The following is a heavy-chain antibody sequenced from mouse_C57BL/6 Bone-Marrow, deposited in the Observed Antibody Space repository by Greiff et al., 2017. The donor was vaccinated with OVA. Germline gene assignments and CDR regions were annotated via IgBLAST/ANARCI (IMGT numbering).Heavy chain of an antibody. CDR2: IRNKANGYTT. CDR1: GFPFTDYY. Sequence: VQGVESGGGLVQPGGPLSLSCAASGFPFTDYYMSWVRQPPGKALEWLGFIRNKANGYTTEYSASVTGRFTISRDTSQSILYRQMNALRAEDSATYYCARYKGAAQALYAMDYWGQGTTVTVSS. V-gene: IGHV7-3*01. D-gene: IGHD3-2*02. CDR3: ARYKGAAQALYAMDY. J-gene: IGHJ4*01.